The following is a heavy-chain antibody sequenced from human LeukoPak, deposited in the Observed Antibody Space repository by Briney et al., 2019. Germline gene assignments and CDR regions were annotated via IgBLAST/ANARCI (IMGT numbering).Heavy chain of an antibody. CDR1: GYTFTSYG. CDR3: ARDEVGPHRIDYYYGMDV. D-gene: IGHD2/OR15-2a*01. Sequence: ASVKVSCKASGYTFTSYGISWVRQAPGQGLEWMGWISAYNGNTNYAQKLQGRVTMTTDTSTSTAYMELRSLRSDDTAVYYCARDEVGPHRIDYYYGMDVWGQGTTVTVSS. CDR2: ISAYNGNT. V-gene: IGHV1-18*01. J-gene: IGHJ6*02.